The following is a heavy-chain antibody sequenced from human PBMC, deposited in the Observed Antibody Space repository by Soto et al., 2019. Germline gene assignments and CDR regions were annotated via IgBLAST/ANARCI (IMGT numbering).Heavy chain of an antibody. CDR1: GYTFTSYD. J-gene: IGHJ6*03. CDR2: MNPNSGNT. V-gene: IGHV1-8*01. Sequence: EASVKVSCTASGYTFTSYDINWVRQATGQGLEWMGWMNPNSGNTGYAQKFQGRVTMTRNTSISTAYMELSSLRSEDTAVYYCARIGITMVRGRLYYYYYMDVWGKGTTVTVSS. D-gene: IGHD3-10*01. CDR3: ARIGITMVRGRLYYYYYMDV.